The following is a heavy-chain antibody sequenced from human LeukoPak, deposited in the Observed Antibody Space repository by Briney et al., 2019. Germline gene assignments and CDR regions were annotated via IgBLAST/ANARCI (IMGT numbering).Heavy chain of an antibody. CDR2: IYTSGST. CDR3: ARDRSSSWYSSDWFVP. Sequence: PSETLSLTCTVSGGSIGSYYWSWIRQPAGKGLEWIGRIYTSGSTNYNPSLKSRVTMSVDTSKNQFSLKLSSVTAADTAVYYCARDRSSSWYSSDWFVPWGQGTLVTVSS. D-gene: IGHD6-13*01. J-gene: IGHJ5*02. CDR1: GGSIGSYY. V-gene: IGHV4-4*07.